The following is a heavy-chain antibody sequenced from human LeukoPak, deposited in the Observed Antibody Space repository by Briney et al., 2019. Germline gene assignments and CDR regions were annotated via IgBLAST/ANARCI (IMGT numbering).Heavy chain of an antibody. J-gene: IGHJ6*03. Sequence: MSSETLSLTCTVSGGSISSSSYYWGWIRQPPGKGLEWIGSIYYSGSTYYNPSLKSRVTISVDTSKNQFSLKLSSVTAADTAVYYCARVSGSGWLQLGYYYYMDVWGKGTTVTVSS. CDR2: IYYSGST. V-gene: IGHV4-39*07. CDR1: GGSISSSSYY. D-gene: IGHD5-24*01. CDR3: ARVSGSGWLQLGYYYYMDV.